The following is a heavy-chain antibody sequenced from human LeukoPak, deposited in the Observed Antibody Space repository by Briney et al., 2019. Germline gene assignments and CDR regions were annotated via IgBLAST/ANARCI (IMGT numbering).Heavy chain of an antibody. Sequence: GASVKVSCKASGYTFTGYYMHWVRQAPGQGLEWMGWINPNSGGTNYAQKFQGRVTMTRDTSISTAYMELSRLRSDDTAVYYCARALLRGIVVVPAAPTSDAFDIWGQGTMVTVPS. CDR1: GYTFTGYY. D-gene: IGHD2-2*01. CDR3: ARALLRGIVVVPAAPTSDAFDI. CDR2: INPNSGGT. J-gene: IGHJ3*02. V-gene: IGHV1-2*02.